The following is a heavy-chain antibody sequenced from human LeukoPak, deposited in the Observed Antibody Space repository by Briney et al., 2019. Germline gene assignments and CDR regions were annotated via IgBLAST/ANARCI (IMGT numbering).Heavy chain of an antibody. Sequence: GGSLRLSCAAAGFTFSTYGMTWVRQAPGKGLEWVSLIGDSGGNTYYADSVKGRFSISRDNSKNTLFLQMNSLRAEDTAVYYCAKDWRANRHQGDCYDYWGQGTLVTVSS. J-gene: IGHJ4*02. CDR3: AKDWRANRHQGDCYDY. D-gene: IGHD2-21*01. V-gene: IGHV3-23*01. CDR2: IGDSGGNT. CDR1: GFTFSTYG.